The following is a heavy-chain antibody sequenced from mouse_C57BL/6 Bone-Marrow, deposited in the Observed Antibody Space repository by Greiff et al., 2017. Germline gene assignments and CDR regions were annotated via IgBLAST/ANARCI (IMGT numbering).Heavy chain of an antibody. J-gene: IGHJ4*01. CDR3: ARDASLYYYGSKGYAMDY. Sequence: EVKLVESGGGLVQSGRSLRLSCATSGFTFSDFYMEWVRQAPGKGLEWIAASRNKANDYTTEYSASVKGRFIVSRDTSQSILYLQMNALRAEDTAIYYCARDASLYYYGSKGYAMDYWGQGTSVTVSS. D-gene: IGHD1-1*01. CDR2: SRNKANDYTT. CDR1: GFTFSDFY. V-gene: IGHV7-1*01.